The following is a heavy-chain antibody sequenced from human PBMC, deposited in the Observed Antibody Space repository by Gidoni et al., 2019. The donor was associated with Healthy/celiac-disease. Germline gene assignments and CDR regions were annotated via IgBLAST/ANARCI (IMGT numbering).Heavy chain of an antibody. Sequence: QVQLQESGPGLVKPSETLSLTCTVSGGSVSSGSYYWSWIRPPPGQGLEWIGYIYYRGSTTYNPSLKSRVTISVDTSKNQFSLKLSSVTAADTAVYYCARDLTHYDILTGYYPGAFDIWGQGTMVTVSS. V-gene: IGHV4-61*01. CDR1: GGSVSSGSYY. J-gene: IGHJ3*02. D-gene: IGHD3-9*01. CDR3: ARDLTHYDILTGYYPGAFDI. CDR2: IYYRGST.